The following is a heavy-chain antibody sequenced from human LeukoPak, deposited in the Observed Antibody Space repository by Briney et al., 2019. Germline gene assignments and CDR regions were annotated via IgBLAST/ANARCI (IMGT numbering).Heavy chain of an antibody. V-gene: IGHV4-39*07. Sequence: PSETLSLTCTVSGGSISSSSYYWGWIRQPPGKGLEWIGSIYYSGSTYYNPSLKRRVTISVDTSKNQFSLKLSSVAAADTAVYCCARAPIAVAGTGWFDPWGQGTLVTVSS. CDR2: IYYSGST. CDR1: GGSISSSSYY. D-gene: IGHD6-19*01. J-gene: IGHJ5*02. CDR3: ARAPIAVAGTGWFDP.